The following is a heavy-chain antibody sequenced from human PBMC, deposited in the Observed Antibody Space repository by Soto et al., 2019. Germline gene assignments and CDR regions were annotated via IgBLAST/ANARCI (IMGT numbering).Heavy chain of an antibody. CDR2: ISYDGSNK. D-gene: IGHD3-3*01. V-gene: IGHV3-30*18. CDR1: GFTFSSYG. J-gene: IGHJ4*02. CDR3: AKDSGITIFGVGSYFDY. Sequence: PGGTLRLSCAASGFTFSSYGVHWVRQAPDKKLEWVAVISYDGSNKYYADSVKGRFTISRDNSKNTLYLQMNSLRAEDTAVYYCAKDSGITIFGVGSYFDYWGQGTLVTVSS.